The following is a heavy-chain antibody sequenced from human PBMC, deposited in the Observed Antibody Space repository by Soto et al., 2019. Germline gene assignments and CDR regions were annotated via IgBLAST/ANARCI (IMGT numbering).Heavy chain of an antibody. J-gene: IGHJ6*02. V-gene: IGHV1-69*13. Sequence: SVKVSCKASGGTFSSYAISWVRQAPGQGLEWMGGIIPIFGTANYAQKFQGRVTITADESTSTAYMELSSLRSEDTAVYYCARLDIVLMVYAPGIAAAGPYGMDVWGQGTTVTSP. CDR3: ARLDIVLMVYAPGIAAAGPYGMDV. CDR1: GGTFSSYA. D-gene: IGHD2-8*01. CDR2: IIPIFGTA.